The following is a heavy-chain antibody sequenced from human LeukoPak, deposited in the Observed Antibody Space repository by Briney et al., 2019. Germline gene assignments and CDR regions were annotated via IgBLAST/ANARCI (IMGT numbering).Heavy chain of an antibody. Sequence: GGSLRLSCAVSGFTFSSYSMTWVRQAPGKGLEWVSYISSTSSTVYYADSVKGRFTISRDNVKNSLYLQMNSLRAEDTAVYYCAKDLMRDRWFGESWGQGTLVTVSS. CDR1: GFTFSSYS. J-gene: IGHJ5*02. CDR2: ISSTSSTV. CDR3: AKDLMRDRWFGES. V-gene: IGHV3-48*01. D-gene: IGHD3-10*01.